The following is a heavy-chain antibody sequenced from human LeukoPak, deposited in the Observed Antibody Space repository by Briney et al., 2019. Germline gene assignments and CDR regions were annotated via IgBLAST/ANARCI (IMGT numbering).Heavy chain of an antibody. V-gene: IGHV3-20*04. CDR2: INWNGGST. J-gene: IGHJ4*02. CDR1: GFTFDDYG. D-gene: IGHD3-3*01. CDR3: ARDQYYDFWSGYSY. Sequence: GGSLRLSCAASGFTFDDYGMSWVRQAPGKGLEWVSGINWNGGSTVYADSVKGRFTISRDNAKNSLYLQMNSLRAEDTALYYCARDQYYDFWSGYSYWGQGTLVTVSS.